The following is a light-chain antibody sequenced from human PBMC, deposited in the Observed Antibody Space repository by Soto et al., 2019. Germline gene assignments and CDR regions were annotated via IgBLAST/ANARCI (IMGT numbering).Light chain of an antibody. V-gene: IGLV2-14*03. J-gene: IGLJ1*01. Sequence: QSVLTQPASVSGSPGPSITISCTGTSSDVGAYDFVSWYQQHPYKAPKLMIYKVSNRPSGVSNRFSGSKSVNTATLTISGLQAEDEADYYCSSYTSSSTRVFGTGTKVTVL. CDR3: SSYTSSSTRV. CDR1: SSDVGAYDF. CDR2: KVS.